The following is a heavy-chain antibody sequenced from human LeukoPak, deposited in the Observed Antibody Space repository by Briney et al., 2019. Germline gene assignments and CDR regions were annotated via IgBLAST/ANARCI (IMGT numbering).Heavy chain of an antibody. Sequence: GASVRVSCKAAGGTISNYVISWVRQAPGQGLEWMGEIIPIFTTANYAQKFQGRVTITADESTSTAYMELSSLRSEDTAVYYCARGPQVGAFDLWGQGTMVTVSS. V-gene: IGHV1-69*13. D-gene: IGHD1-26*01. CDR3: ARGPQVGAFDL. CDR1: GGTISNYV. CDR2: IIPIFTTA. J-gene: IGHJ3*01.